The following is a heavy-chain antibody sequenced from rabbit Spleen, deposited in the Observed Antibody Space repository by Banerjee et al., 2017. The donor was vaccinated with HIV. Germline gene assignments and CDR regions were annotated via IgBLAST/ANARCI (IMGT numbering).Heavy chain of an antibody. CDR3: VRGASSSGYYNL. D-gene: IGHD1-1*01. Sequence: QEQLVESGGGLVQPGGSLKLSCKASGFDFSNYGVSWVRQAPGKGLEWIGYIDPIFGVSYYATWVNGRFTISSHDAQNTLYLQLNSLTVADTATYFCVRGASSSGYYNLWGPGTLVTVS. CDR1: GFDFSNYG. CDR2: IDPIFGVS. J-gene: IGHJ4*01. V-gene: IGHV1S47*01.